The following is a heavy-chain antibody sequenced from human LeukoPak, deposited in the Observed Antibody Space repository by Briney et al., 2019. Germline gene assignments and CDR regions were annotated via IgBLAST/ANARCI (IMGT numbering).Heavy chain of an antibody. J-gene: IGHJ4*02. D-gene: IGHD3-16*02. V-gene: IGHV4-39*01. CDR3: ARHSPTRNYDYVWGSYRYTHSFDY. Sequence: SETLSLTCTVSGGSISSSSYYWGWIRQPPGKGLEWIGSIYYSGSTYYNPSLKSRVTISVDTSKNQFSLKLSSVTAADTAVYYCARHSPTRNYDYVWGSYRYTHSFDYWGQGTLVTVSS. CDR1: GGSISSSSYY. CDR2: IYYSGST.